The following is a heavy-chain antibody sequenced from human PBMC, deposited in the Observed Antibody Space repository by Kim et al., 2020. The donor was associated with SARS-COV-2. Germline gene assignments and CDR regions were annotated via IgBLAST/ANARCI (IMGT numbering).Heavy chain of an antibody. D-gene: IGHD1-26*01. Sequence: GGSLRLSCAASGFTFSSYAMHWVRQAPGKGLEWVAVISYDGSNKYYADSVKGRFTISRDNSKNTLYLQMNSLRAEYTAVYYCARGSGSYRGPFDYWGQGTLVTVSS. J-gene: IGHJ4*02. CDR3: ARGSGSYRGPFDY. CDR2: ISYDGSNK. CDR1: GFTFSSYA. V-gene: IGHV3-30-3*01.